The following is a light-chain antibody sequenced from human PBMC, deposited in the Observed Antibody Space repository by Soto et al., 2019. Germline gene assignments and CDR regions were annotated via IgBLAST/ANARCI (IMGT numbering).Light chain of an antibody. CDR2: VTS. CDR1: QYVSTTF. J-gene: IGKJ4*01. V-gene: IGKV3-20*01. CDR3: QEYGSSQIS. Sequence: IGLTQAPGTLSLSLGERATLSCRASQYVSTTFFAWYHQKPGQAPRLLFYVTSNRATSIPDRFRGSVCGTDFAVTISRREPEDFEVYYYQEYGSSQISFGGGTMIEIK.